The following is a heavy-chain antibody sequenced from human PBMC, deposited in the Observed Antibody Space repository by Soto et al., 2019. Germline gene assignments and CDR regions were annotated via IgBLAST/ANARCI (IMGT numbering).Heavy chain of an antibody. Sequence: PSVPLSVTCTVSGGSITSDYSCWSWIRQPPGEGLEWIGHIFDSGTTYTNPSLRSQVAISLDTSKNHFSLTLSSVTAADTAVYYCARGPSGDKVHYWGQGALVTV. CDR2: IFDSGTT. V-gene: IGHV4-30-4*01. D-gene: IGHD7-27*01. CDR1: GGSITSDYSC. CDR3: ARGPSGDKVHY. J-gene: IGHJ4*02.